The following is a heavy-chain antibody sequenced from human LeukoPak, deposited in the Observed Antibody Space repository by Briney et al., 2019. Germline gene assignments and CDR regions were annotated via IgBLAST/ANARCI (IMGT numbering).Heavy chain of an antibody. V-gene: IGHV4-34*01. D-gene: IGHD3-10*01. J-gene: IGHJ5*02. CDR1: GGSFSIYY. CDR3: ARGYYGSGSNYGWFDP. CDR2: IHHSGST. Sequence: SETLSLTCGVYGGSFSIYYWNWIRQPPGKGLEWIGEIHHSGSTNYNPSLKSRVTISVDTSKNQFSLSLTSVTAADAAVYYCARGYYGSGSNYGWFDPWGQGALVTVSS.